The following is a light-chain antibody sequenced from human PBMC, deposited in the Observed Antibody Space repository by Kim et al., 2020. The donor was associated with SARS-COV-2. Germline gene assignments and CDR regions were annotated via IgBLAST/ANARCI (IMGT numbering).Light chain of an antibody. Sequence: APEKTARITSAGNKIDSRTVHWYQQRPGQAPVLVMYYDRDQPSRIPERFSGTNSGNTATLTISRGEAGDEADYDCQVWDSSSDHVVFGGGTKVTVL. V-gene: IGLV3-21*01. J-gene: IGLJ2*01. CDR3: QVWDSSSDHVV. CDR1: KIDSRT. CDR2: YDR.